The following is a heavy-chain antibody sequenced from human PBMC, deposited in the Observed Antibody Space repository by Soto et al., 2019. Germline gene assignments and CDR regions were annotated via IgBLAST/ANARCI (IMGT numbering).Heavy chain of an antibody. CDR3: ARGGALNYYDSSGYYGNDY. CDR2: IIPIFGTA. Sequence: QVQLVQSGAEVKKPGSSVKVACKASGGSFSSYAISWVRQAPGQGHEWMGGIIPIFGTANYAQKFQGRVTITADESTSTAYMELSSLRSEDTAVYYCARGGALNYYDSSGYYGNDYWGQGTLVTVSS. CDR1: GGSFSSYA. V-gene: IGHV1-69*01. D-gene: IGHD3-22*01. J-gene: IGHJ4*02.